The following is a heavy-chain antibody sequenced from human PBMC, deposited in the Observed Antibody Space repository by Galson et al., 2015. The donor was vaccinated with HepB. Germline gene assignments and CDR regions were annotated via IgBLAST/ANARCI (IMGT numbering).Heavy chain of an antibody. CDR1: GGTFSSYG. CDR3: ARGSRKLGSNYYYYYMDV. J-gene: IGHJ6*03. V-gene: IGHV1-18*01. CDR2: ISAYNGNT. Sequence: SVKVSCKASGGTFSSYGISWVRQAPGQGLEWMGWISAYNGNTNYAQKLQGRVTMTTDTSTSTAYMELRSLRSDDTAVYYCARGSRKLGSNYYYYYMDVWGKGTTVTVSS. D-gene: IGHD3-10*01.